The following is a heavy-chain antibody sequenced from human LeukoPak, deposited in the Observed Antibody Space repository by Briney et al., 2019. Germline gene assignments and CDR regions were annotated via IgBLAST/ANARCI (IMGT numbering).Heavy chain of an antibody. V-gene: IGHV3-23*01. J-gene: IGHJ5*02. CDR2: ISGTGVGT. CDR3: ARTYSSSSSNWFDP. Sequence: GGSLRLSCTASGFTFNIYAMSWVRQAPGEGLEWVSAISGTGVGTYYADSVKGRFTISRDNSKSTLYLQMNSLGADDTAIYHCARTYSSSSSNWFDPWGQGTLVTVSS. CDR1: GFTFNIYA. D-gene: IGHD6-6*01.